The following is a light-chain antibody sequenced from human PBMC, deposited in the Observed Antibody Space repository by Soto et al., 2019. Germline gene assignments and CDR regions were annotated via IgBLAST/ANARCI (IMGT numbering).Light chain of an antibody. J-gene: IGKJ1*01. Sequence: DIQMTQSPSTLSASVGDRVTITCRASQTISSWLAWYQPKPGKAPKLLIYAASTLQSGVPSRFSGSGSGTDFTLTISSLQPEDFAFYYCQQYYKWPPWTFGQGTKVDIK. V-gene: IGKV1-5*01. CDR1: QTISSW. CDR3: QQYYKWPPWT. CDR2: AAS.